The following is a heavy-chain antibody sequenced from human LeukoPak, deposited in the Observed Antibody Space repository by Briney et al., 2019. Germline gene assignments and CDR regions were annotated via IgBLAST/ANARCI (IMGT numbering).Heavy chain of an antibody. CDR3: ARDKGSSPYYYYYGMDV. J-gene: IGHJ6*02. CDR1: GGSFSGYY. CDR2: INHSGST. Sequence: SETLSLTCAVYGGSFSGYYWSWIRQPPGKGLEWIGEINHSGSTNYNPSLKSRVTISVDKSKNQFSLKLSSVTAADTAVYYCARDKGSSPYYYYYGMDVWGQGTTVTVSS. V-gene: IGHV4-34*01. D-gene: IGHD2-2*01.